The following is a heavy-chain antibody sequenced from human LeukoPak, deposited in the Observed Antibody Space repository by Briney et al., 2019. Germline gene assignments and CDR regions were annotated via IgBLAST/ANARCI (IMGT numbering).Heavy chain of an antibody. Sequence: ASVKVSCKASGYTFTSYDINWVRQATGQGLEWMGWMNPNSGNTGYAQKFQGRVTMTRNTSISTAYMELSSLRSEDMAVYYCARGYSRFDAFDIWGQGTMVTVSS. J-gene: IGHJ3*02. V-gene: IGHV1-8*01. D-gene: IGHD5-18*01. CDR3: ARGYSRFDAFDI. CDR1: GYTFTSYD. CDR2: MNPNSGNT.